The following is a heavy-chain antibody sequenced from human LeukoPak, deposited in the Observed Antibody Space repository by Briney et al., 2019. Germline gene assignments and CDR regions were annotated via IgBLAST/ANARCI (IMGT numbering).Heavy chain of an antibody. V-gene: IGHV4-61*02. CDR2: IYTSGST. Sequence: SETLSLTCTVSGGSISSGSYYWSWIRQPAGKGLEWIGRIYTSGSTNYNPSLKSRVTISVDTSKNQFSLKLSSVTAADTAVYYCARDLTVELATILAFDIWGQGTMVTVSS. CDR1: GGSISSGSYY. J-gene: IGHJ3*02. D-gene: IGHD5-24*01. CDR3: ARDLTVELATILAFDI.